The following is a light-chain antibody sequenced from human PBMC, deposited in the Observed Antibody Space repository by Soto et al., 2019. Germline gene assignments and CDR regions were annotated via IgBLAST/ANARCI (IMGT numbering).Light chain of an antibody. J-gene: IGKJ5*01. Sequence: EMVMTQAPATLSVSPGERATLSCRASQSVSSNLAWYQQKPGQAPRLLIYGASTRATGIPARFSGSGSGTEFPLTFSSLHSEDFAVYYCQQYSNLPPITCGQGTRLEI. CDR3: QQYSNLPPIT. V-gene: IGKV3-15*01. CDR2: GAS. CDR1: QSVSSN.